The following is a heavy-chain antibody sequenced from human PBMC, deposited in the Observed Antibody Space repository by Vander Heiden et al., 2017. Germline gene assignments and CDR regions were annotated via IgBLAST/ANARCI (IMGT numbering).Heavy chain of an antibody. V-gene: IGHV4-31*03. CDR1: GGSISSGNVF. Sequence: QVQLQESGPGLVEPSQTLSLTCTVSGGSISSGNVFWTWIRQHPGKGLEWIGYIYNRGSTAYNASLKSRVTISVDTSKNQLSLKLSSVTAADTGVYYCARHPGLENWGQGTLVTVSS. CDR3: ARHPGLEN. J-gene: IGHJ1*01. D-gene: IGHD6-6*01. CDR2: IYNRGST.